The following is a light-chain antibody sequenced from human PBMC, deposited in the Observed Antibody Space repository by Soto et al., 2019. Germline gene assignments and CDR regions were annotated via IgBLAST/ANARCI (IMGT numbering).Light chain of an antibody. CDR1: SSNIGAGYD. CDR3: QSYASSLSGSSV. Sequence: QSALTQPPSVSGAPGQWVTISCTGSSSNIGAGYDVHWYQQLPGTAPKLLIYGNSNRPSGVPDRFSGSKSGTSASLAITGLQAEDEADYYCQSYASSLSGSSVFGGGTKLTVL. CDR2: GNS. V-gene: IGLV1-40*01. J-gene: IGLJ3*02.